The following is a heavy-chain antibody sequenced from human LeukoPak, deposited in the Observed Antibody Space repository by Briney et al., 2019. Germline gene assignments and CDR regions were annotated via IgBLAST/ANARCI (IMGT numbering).Heavy chain of an antibody. Sequence: PGGSLRLSCTASRFTFSNYAMSWVRQAPGKGLEWVSAISASGGSTYYADSVKGRFTISRDNSKNTLYLQMNSLRAGDTAVYFCARTELWVKFGDHAYFDSWGQGTLVTVSS. J-gene: IGHJ4*02. CDR3: ARTELWVKFGDHAYFDS. CDR1: RFTFSNYA. V-gene: IGHV3-23*01. D-gene: IGHD4-17*01. CDR2: ISASGGST.